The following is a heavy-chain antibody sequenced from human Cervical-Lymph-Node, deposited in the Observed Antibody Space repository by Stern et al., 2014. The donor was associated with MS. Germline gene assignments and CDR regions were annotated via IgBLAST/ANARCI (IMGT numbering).Heavy chain of an antibody. D-gene: IGHD2/OR15-2a*01. CDR3: ARERQQYCNSEGCSYWYFDL. J-gene: IGHJ2*01. V-gene: IGHV4-4*02. Sequence: VQLVESGPGLVKPSGTLSLTCAVSGGSVSSTNWWSCVRQSPGKGLEWIGNIYHNGASNSRPSLRSRVSISLDTSKTHLSLHLTSVTAADTAVYYCARERQQYCNSEGCSYWYFDLWGRGTLVTVSS. CDR2: IYHNGAS. CDR1: GGSVSSTNW.